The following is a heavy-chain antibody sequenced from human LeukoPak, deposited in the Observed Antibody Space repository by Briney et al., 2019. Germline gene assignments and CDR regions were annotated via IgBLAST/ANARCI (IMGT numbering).Heavy chain of an antibody. V-gene: IGHV3-21*04. J-gene: IGHJ4*02. CDR1: GFTFSSYS. CDR2: ISSSSSYI. CDR3: AKDLAGSGSYSFDY. Sequence: GGSLRLSCAASGFTFSSYSMNWVRQAPGQGLEWVSSISSSSSYIYYADSVKGRFTISRDNSKNTLYLQMNSLRAEDTAVYYCAKDLAGSGSYSFDYWGQATLVTVSS. D-gene: IGHD1-26*01.